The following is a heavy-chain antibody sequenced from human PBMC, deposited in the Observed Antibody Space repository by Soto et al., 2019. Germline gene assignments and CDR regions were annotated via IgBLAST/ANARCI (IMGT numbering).Heavy chain of an antibody. CDR2: IYSGGST. CDR1: GFTVSSNY. V-gene: IGHV3-66*01. CDR3: ARDMTTRNYYYYGMDV. J-gene: IGHJ6*02. D-gene: IGHD4-17*01. Sequence: PGGSLRLSCAASGFTVSSNYMSWVRQAPGKGLEWVSVIYSGGSTYYADSVKGRFTISRDNSKNTLYLQMNSLRAEDTAVYYCARDMTTRNYYYYGMDVWGQGTTVTVSS.